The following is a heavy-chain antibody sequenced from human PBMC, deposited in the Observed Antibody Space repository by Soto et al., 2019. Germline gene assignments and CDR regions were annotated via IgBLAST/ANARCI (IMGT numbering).Heavy chain of an antibody. CDR3: AKDFDSSAYYFFDD. CDR2: ISGSGGNT. V-gene: IGHV3-23*01. Sequence: GGSLRLSCAASGFSFHTYAMSWVRQPPGKGLEWVSAISGSGGNTYYADSVKGRFTISRDNSMKMLFLQMTSLRAEDTAVYYCAKDFDSSAYYFFDDWGQGTPVTVSS. CDR1: GFSFHTYA. J-gene: IGHJ4*02. D-gene: IGHD3-22*01.